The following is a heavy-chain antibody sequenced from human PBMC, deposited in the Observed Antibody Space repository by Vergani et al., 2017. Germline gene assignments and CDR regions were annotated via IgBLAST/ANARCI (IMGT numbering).Heavy chain of an antibody. CDR2: IRSKTYGATT. J-gene: IGHJ4*02. Sequence: EVQLLESGGGLVQPGGSLRLSFKTSGFNFGEYGVSWFRQPPGKGLEWIGFIRSKTYGATTEYAASVRGRFTISRDDSKGIAYLQMSSLKKEDTAVYRCAVEIYDYGGSRDFDYWGQGTLVVVSS. CDR3: AVEIYDYGGSRDFDY. D-gene: IGHD4-23*01. CDR1: GFNFGEYG. V-gene: IGHV3-49*03.